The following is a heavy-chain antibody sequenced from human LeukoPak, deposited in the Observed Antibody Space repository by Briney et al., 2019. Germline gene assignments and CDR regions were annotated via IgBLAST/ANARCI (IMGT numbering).Heavy chain of an antibody. CDR1: GYTFTNYD. CDR3: ARTGMGGNVWIDS. Sequence: ASVKVSCKASGYTFTNYDINWVRQATGQGLEWMGWMNPNSGDTGYAEKFQGRVTMTRDTSTSTAYMELTSLTPDDTAIFYCARTGMGGNVWIDSWGQGTLVTVSS. V-gene: IGHV1-8*01. J-gene: IGHJ5*01. D-gene: IGHD1-26*01. CDR2: MNPNSGDT.